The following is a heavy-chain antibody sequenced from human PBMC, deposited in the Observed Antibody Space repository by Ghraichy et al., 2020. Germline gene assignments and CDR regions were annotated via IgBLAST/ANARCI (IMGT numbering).Heavy chain of an antibody. CDR3: AREPDRYSNPNWFDP. D-gene: IGHD4-11*01. CDR1: GFTFSSYS. J-gene: IGHJ5*02. V-gene: IGHV3-21*01. CDR2: ISSSSSYI. Sequence: GGSLRLSCAASGFTFSSYSMNWVRQAPGKGLEWVSSISSSSSYIYYAVSVKGRFTISRDNAKNSLYLQMNSLRAEDTAVYYCAREPDRYSNPNWFDPWGQGTLVTVSS.